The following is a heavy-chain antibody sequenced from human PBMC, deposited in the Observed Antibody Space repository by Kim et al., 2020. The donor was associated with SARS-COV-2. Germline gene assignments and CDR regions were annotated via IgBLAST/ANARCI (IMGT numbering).Heavy chain of an antibody. J-gene: IGHJ4*02. V-gene: IGHV3-23*01. CDR3: AKFGGRLADFDY. Sequence: YSADSRKGRFTISRENSKNQLYLQMNSLRAEDTAVYYCAKFGGRLADFDYWGQGTLVTVSS. D-gene: IGHD3-10*01.